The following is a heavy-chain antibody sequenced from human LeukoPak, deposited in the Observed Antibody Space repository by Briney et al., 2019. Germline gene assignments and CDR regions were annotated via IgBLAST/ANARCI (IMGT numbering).Heavy chain of an antibody. CDR3: TRDLGQYWNPAYF. V-gene: IGHV3-49*04. D-gene: IGHD1-1*01. CDR2: IRSKPYGGTT. CDR1: GFTFDDYA. J-gene: IGHJ3*01. Sequence: GGSLRLSCTASGFTFDDYAMTWVRQAPGKGLEWVGLIRSKPYGGTTQYAASVNGRFTISRDDSKSIAYLQMNSLKTEDTAVYYCTRDLGQYWNPAYFWGQGTMVTVSS.